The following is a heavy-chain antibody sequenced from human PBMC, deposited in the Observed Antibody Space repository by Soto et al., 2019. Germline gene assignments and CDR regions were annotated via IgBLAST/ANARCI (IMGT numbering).Heavy chain of an antibody. D-gene: IGHD3-10*01. CDR3: AKAPNLRDEYFQH. V-gene: IGHV1-24*01. J-gene: IGHJ1*01. CDR2: FDPEDGEI. Sequence: ASVKVSCKVSGYTLTELSMHWVRQAPGKGLEWMGGFDPEDGEIIYAQKFQGRVTMTEDTSTDTAYMELSSLRSEDTAVYYCAKAPNLRDEYFQHWGQGTLVNVSS. CDR1: GYTLTELS.